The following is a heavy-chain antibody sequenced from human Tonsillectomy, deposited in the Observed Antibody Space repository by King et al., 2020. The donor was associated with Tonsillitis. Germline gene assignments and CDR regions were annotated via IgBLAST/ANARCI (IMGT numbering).Heavy chain of an antibody. Sequence: QLVQSGAEVKKPGASVKVSCKASGYTFTSYYMHWVRQAPGQGLEWMGIISPSGGSTSYAQKFQGTVTMTRDPSTSTVYMELSSLRFEETAVYYCARAVITAAAFDYWGQGTLVTVSS. V-gene: IGHV1-46*01. CDR1: GYTFTSYY. CDR3: ARAVITAAAFDY. J-gene: IGHJ4*02. D-gene: IGHD6-13*01. CDR2: ISPSGGST.